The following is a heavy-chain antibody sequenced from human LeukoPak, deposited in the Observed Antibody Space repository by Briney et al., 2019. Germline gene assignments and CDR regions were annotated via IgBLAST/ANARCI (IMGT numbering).Heavy chain of an antibody. Sequence: GESLKISCKGSGYNFITYWIGWVRQMPGKGLEWMGIIYPGNSDTRYSPSFQGQVTFSADKSISTAYLQWSSLKASDTAMYYCARHRVDINSPRGMDVWGQATTVTVSS. J-gene: IGHJ6*02. D-gene: IGHD1-1*01. V-gene: IGHV5-51*01. CDR2: IYPGNSDT. CDR1: GYNFITYW. CDR3: ARHRVDINSPRGMDV.